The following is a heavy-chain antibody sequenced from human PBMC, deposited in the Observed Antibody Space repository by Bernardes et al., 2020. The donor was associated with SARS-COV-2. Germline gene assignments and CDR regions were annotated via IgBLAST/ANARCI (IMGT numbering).Heavy chain of an antibody. V-gene: IGHV1-24*01. D-gene: IGHD3-9*01. J-gene: IGHJ6*02. CDR2: FDPEDGET. Sequence: ASVKVSCKVSGYTLTELSMHWVRQAPGKGLEWMGGFDPEDGETIYAQKFQGRVTMTEDTSTDTAYMELSSLRSEDTAVYYCATDQRYYDILTGRTYYYGMDVWAKGPRSPSP. CDR1: GYTLTELS. CDR3: ATDQRYYDILTGRTYYYGMDV.